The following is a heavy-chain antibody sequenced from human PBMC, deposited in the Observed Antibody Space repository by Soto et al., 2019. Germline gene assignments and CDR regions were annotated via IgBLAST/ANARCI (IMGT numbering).Heavy chain of an antibody. J-gene: IGHJ5*01. CDR3: AKDYGVRGIMTNLFDS. D-gene: IGHD3-10*01. V-gene: IGHV3-23*01. Sequence: EVQLLESGGGLVQPGGSLRISCTASGFTFDNYAMAWVRQAPGKGLEWVAGISGSGDRTNYVDSVKGRFTISRDNSKNRLYLQMKSLRAEDTALYYCAKDYGVRGIMTNLFDSWGQGTLVADSS. CDR2: ISGSGDRT. CDR1: GFTFDNYA.